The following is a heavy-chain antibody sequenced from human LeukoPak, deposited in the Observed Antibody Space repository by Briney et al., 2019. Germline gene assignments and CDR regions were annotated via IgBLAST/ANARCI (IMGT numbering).Heavy chain of an antibody. V-gene: IGHV1-46*01. CDR2: INPSGGST. CDR1: GYTFTSYY. CDR3: ASGYSYGYSPDY. J-gene: IGHJ4*02. D-gene: IGHD5-18*01. Sequence: GASAKVSCKASGYTFTSYYMHWVRQAPGQGLEWMEIINPSGGSTSYAQKFQGRVTMTRDTSTSTVYMELSSLRSEDTAVYYCASGYSYGYSPDYWGQGTLVTVSS.